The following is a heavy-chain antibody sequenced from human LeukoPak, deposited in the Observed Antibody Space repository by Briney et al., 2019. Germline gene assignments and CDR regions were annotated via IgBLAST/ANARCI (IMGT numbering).Heavy chain of an antibody. CDR2: FDPEDGET. Sequence: ASVKVSCKVSGYTLTELSMHWVRQAPGKGLEWMGGFDPEDGETIYAQKLQGRVTMTTDTSTSTAYMELRSLRSDDTAVYYCARAKNIGSGWYGYYWGQGTLVTVSS. CDR1: GYTLTELS. CDR3: ARAKNIGSGWYGYY. V-gene: IGHV1-24*01. J-gene: IGHJ4*02. D-gene: IGHD6-19*01.